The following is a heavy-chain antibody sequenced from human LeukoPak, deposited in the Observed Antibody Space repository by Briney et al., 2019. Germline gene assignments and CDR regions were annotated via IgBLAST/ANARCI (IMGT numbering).Heavy chain of an antibody. J-gene: IGHJ3*02. D-gene: IGHD3-10*01. V-gene: IGHV3-23*01. CDR1: GFTFSSYA. Sequence: GGSLRLSCAASGFTFSSYAMSWVRQAPGKGLEWVSAISGSGGSTYYADSVKGRFTVSRDNSKNTLYLQMNSLRAEDTAVYYCAKCMVRGVIITRGAFDIWGQGTMVTVSS. CDR3: AKCMVRGVIITRGAFDI. CDR2: ISGSGGST.